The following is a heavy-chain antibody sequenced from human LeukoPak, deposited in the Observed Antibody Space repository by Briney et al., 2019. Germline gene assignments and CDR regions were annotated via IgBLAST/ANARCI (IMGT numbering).Heavy chain of an antibody. D-gene: IGHD3-22*01. V-gene: IGHV1-8*03. Sequence: ASVKVSCKASGYTFTSYDINWVRQATGQGLEWMGWMNPNSGNTGYAQKFQGRVTITRNTSISTAYMELSSLRSEDTAVYYCARDRGSGYYDAFDIWGQGTMVTVSS. CDR2: MNPNSGNT. CDR3: ARDRGSGYYDAFDI. CDR1: GYTFTSYD. J-gene: IGHJ3*02.